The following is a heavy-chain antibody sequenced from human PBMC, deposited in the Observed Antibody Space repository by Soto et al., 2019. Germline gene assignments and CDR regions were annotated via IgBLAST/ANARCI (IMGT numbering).Heavy chain of an antibody. Sequence: PGGSLRLSCAASGFTFSSYAMHWVRQAPGKGLEWVAVISYDGGYKNYADSVKGRFTISGDNSKNTLYLQMNSLRAEDTAVYYCAKDLYYYDFSLDDYWGQGTLVTVSS. CDR3: AKDLYYYDFSLDDY. CDR2: ISYDGGYK. D-gene: IGHD3-22*01. J-gene: IGHJ4*02. V-gene: IGHV3-30*04. CDR1: GFTFSSYA.